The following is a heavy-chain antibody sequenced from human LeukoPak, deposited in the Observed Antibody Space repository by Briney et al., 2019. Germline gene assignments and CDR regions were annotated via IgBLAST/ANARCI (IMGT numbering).Heavy chain of an antibody. CDR1: GFTVSSNY. CDR3: ARDLGVGATYY. V-gene: IGHV3-66*01. J-gene: IGHJ4*02. D-gene: IGHD1-26*01. CDR2: IYSGGST. Sequence: GGSLRLSCAASGFTVSSNYMSWVRQAPGKGLEWVSVIYSGGSTYYADSVKGRFTISRDNSKNTLHLQMNSLRAEDTAVYYCARDLGVGATYYWGQGTLVTVSS.